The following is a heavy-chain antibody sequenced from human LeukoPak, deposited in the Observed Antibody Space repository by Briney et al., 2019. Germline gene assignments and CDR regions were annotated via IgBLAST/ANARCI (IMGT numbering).Heavy chain of an antibody. CDR3: TRDLMDYDVSTGLHHYYMDV. CDR2: ISGDGRNI. J-gene: IGHJ6*02. Sequence: PGGSLRLSCAASGFTVSSNYMNWVRQDPRKGLVWVSRISGDGRNINYADSVRGRFTISRDNAKNTLYLRMNTLRVEDTAVYYCTRDLMDYDVSTGLHHYYMDVWGQGTTVTVSS. V-gene: IGHV3-74*01. D-gene: IGHD3-9*01. CDR1: GFTVSSNY.